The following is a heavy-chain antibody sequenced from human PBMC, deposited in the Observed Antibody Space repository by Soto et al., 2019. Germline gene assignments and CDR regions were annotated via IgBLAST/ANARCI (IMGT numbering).Heavy chain of an antibody. J-gene: IGHJ4*01. CDR3: PIGANTMVRGVI. D-gene: IGHD3-10*01. V-gene: IGHV3-23*01. Sequence: GGCLRLAXALSGFTFSDYAMNWDRQAPGKGLEWLSAIGGSGSTIYYADSVKGRFTISRDNSKNTVFLQMKSLRAEDTPVYYCPIGANTMVRGVIWGQGTPVTVSS. CDR1: GFTFSDYA. CDR2: IGGSGSTI.